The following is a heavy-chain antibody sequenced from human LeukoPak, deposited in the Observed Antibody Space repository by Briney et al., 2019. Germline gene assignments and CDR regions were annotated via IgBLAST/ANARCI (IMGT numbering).Heavy chain of an antibody. J-gene: IGHJ5*02. Sequence: GGSLRLSCAASGFTFSSYSMNWVRQAPGKGLEWVSAISGSGGSTYYADSVKGRFTISRDNSKNTLYLQMNSLRAEDTAVYYCAKVEYSYCSGGSCQWFDPWGQGTLVTVSS. CDR2: ISGSGGST. D-gene: IGHD2-15*01. CDR3: AKVEYSYCSGGSCQWFDP. CDR1: GFTFSSYS. V-gene: IGHV3-23*01.